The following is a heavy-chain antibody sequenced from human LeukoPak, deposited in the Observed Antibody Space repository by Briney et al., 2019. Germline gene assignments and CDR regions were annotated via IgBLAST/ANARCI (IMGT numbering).Heavy chain of an antibody. CDR1: GYTFTSCY. V-gene: IGHV1-46*01. CDR3: ARDSTPSSSWYKSPLDY. CDR2: INPSGGST. Sequence: ASVKVSCAASGYTFTSCYMHWVRQAPGQGLEWMGIINPSGGSTSYAQKFQGRVTMTRDMSTSTVYMELSSLRSEDTAVYYCARDSTPSSSWYKSPLDYWGQGTLATVSS. D-gene: IGHD6-13*01. J-gene: IGHJ4*02.